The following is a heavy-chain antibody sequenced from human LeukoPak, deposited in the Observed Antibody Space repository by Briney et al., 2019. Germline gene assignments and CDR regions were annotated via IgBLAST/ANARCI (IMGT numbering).Heavy chain of an antibody. V-gene: IGHV4-34*01. J-gene: IGHJ3*02. Sequence: SETLSLTCAVYGGSFSGYYWSWIRQPPGKGLEWIGEINHSGSTNYNPSLKSRVTISVDTSKNQFSLKLSSVTAADTAVYYCATRSKSRMATIFKAFDIWGQGTMVTVSS. CDR2: INHSGST. CDR3: ATRSKSRMATIFKAFDI. CDR1: GGSFSGYY. D-gene: IGHD5-24*01.